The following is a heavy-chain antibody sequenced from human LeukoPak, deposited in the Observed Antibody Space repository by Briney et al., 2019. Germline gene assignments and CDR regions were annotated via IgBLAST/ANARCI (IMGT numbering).Heavy chain of an antibody. CDR1: GFTFSSHW. J-gene: IGHJ4*02. D-gene: IGHD5-24*01. CDR2: INPDGSTT. Sequence: GGPLRLSCAASGFTFSSHWLHWVRQPPGKGLEWVARINPDGSTTTHADSVKGRFTVSRDNTKNTLFLQMDSLRAEDTAVYYCAREPYGDTCSDYWGQGTLVTVSS. V-gene: IGHV3-74*01. CDR3: AREPYGDTCSDY.